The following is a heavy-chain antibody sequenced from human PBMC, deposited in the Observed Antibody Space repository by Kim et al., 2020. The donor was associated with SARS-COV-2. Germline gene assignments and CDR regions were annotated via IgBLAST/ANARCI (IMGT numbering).Heavy chain of an antibody. CDR1: GFTFSSYA. CDR2: ISGDSSST. V-gene: IGHV3-23*01. Sequence: GGSLRLSCAASGFTFSSYAMSWVRHTPGKGLEWVSAISGDSSSTYYEDSVKGRFTISRDNSKNTLSLQMNSLRVEDTAVYYCAKAPKTNMGSFDSWGQGT. J-gene: IGHJ4*02. CDR3: AKAPKTNMGSFDS. D-gene: IGHD1-26*01.